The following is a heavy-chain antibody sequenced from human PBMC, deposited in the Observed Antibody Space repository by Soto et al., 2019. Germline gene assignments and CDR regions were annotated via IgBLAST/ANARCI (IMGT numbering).Heavy chain of an antibody. CDR3: AREIAATNYYYYGMDV. V-gene: IGHV4-61*01. CDR1: GGSVSSGSYY. CDR2: IYYSGST. Sequence: SETLSLTCTVSGGSVSSGSYYWSWIRQPPGKGLEWIGYIYYSGSTNYNPSLKSRVTISVDTSKNQFSLKLSSVTAADTAVYYCAREIAATNYYYYGMDVWGQGTTVTVSS. D-gene: IGHD2-15*01. J-gene: IGHJ6*02.